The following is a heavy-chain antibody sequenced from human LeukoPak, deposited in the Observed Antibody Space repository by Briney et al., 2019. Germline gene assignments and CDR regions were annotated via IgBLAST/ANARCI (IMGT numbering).Heavy chain of an antibody. Sequence: PSETLSLTCTVSGGSISSYYWSWIRQPPGKGLEWIGYIYYSGSTNHNPSLKSRVTISVDTSKHQFSLKLSSVTAADTAVYDCARERLELDDGGVYYYYYMDVWGKGTTVTISS. D-gene: IGHD1-7*01. V-gene: IGHV4-59*01. CDR3: ARERLELDDGGVYYYYYMDV. J-gene: IGHJ6*03. CDR2: IYYSGST. CDR1: GGSISSYY.